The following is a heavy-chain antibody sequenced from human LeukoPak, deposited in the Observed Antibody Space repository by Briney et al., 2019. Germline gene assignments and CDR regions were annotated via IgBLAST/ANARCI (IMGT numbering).Heavy chain of an antibody. J-gene: IGHJ5*02. CDR3: TRGYYISTSCFGFDP. V-gene: IGHV1-69*06. Sequence: SVKVSRKSTGGTFSSYAFSWVRQAPGQGLEWVGRIIPIFGTANYAQKFQDGLAITAEKSSKKDYMVLSSLRSEDTGVYYCTRGYYISTSCFGFDPWGQGTLVTVSS. CDR2: IIPIFGTA. CDR1: GGTFSSYA. D-gene: IGHD2-2*01.